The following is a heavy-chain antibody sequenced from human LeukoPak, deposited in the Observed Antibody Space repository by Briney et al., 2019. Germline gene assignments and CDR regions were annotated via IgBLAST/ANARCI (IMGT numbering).Heavy chain of an antibody. CDR3: AKYRGQLVPKYNWFDP. D-gene: IGHD6-6*01. Sequence: GGSLRLSCAASGFTSSSYAMNWVRQAPGKGLEWVSAISSSGSSTYYADSVKGRFTISRDNSKNTLYLQMNSLRAEDTAVYYCAKYRGQLVPKYNWFDPWGPGTLVTVSS. CDR2: ISSSGSST. V-gene: IGHV3-23*01. J-gene: IGHJ5*02. CDR1: GFTSSSYA.